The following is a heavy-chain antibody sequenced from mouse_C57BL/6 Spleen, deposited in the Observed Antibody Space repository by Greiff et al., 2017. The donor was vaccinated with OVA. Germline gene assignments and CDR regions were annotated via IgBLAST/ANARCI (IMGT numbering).Heavy chain of an antibody. CDR2: INPNNGGT. Sequence: EVQLQQSGAELASPGASVKMSCKASGYTFTDYNMHWVKQSHGKSLEWIGYINPNNGGTSYNQKFKGKATLTVNKSSSTAYMELRSLTSEDSAVYYCAKNYYGSSPWYFDVWGTGTTVTVSS. CDR1: GYTFTDYN. V-gene: IGHV1-22*01. CDR3: AKNYYGSSPWYFDV. J-gene: IGHJ1*03. D-gene: IGHD1-1*01.